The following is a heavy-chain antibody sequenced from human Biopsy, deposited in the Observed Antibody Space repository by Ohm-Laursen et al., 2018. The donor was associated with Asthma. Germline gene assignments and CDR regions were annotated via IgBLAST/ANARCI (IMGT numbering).Heavy chain of an antibody. Sequence: PGTLSLTCIVSGDAMSTSGSYWGWIRQSPGKGLEWIGSIYYSGRTYYNPSLESRVTISADTSKNHFSLKVTSVTAADTAVYYCARAVSSGSYWYFDLWGRGDLVTVSS. J-gene: IGHJ2*01. CDR2: IYYSGRT. V-gene: IGHV4-39*02. CDR3: ARAVSSGSYWYFDL. CDR1: GDAMSTSGSY. D-gene: IGHD6-25*01.